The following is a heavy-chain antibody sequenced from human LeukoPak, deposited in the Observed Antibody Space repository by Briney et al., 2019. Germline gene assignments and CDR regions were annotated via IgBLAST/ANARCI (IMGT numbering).Heavy chain of an antibody. CDR3: AGPGTHGVRGVITPFDY. D-gene: IGHD3-10*01. CDR2: IYYSGST. Sequence: PSETLSLTCAVSGGSISSNSYYWGWIRQPPGKGLKWIGSIYYSGSTYYNPSLRSRVTISVNTSKNQFSLKLSSVTAADTAVYYCAGPGTHGVRGVITPFDYWGQGTLVTVSS. J-gene: IGHJ4*02. V-gene: IGHV4-39*07. CDR1: GGSISSNSYY.